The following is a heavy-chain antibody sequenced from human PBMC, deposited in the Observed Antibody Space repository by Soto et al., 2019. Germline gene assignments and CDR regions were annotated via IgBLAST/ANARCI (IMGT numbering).Heavy chain of an antibody. CDR3: AKEAPVRTLIAATCWHFDY. D-gene: IGHD5-12*01. J-gene: IGHJ4*02. CDR1: GFTFSSYA. Sequence: EVQLLESGGGLVQPGGSLRLSCAASGFTFSSYAMSWVRQAPGKGLEWVSGIIGSGDRTYYADSVKGRFSISRDNSKNPLYLQRNSLRVEDTAVYYCAKEAPVRTLIAATCWHFDYWVQGTLVTVSS. CDR2: IIGSGDRT. V-gene: IGHV3-23*01.